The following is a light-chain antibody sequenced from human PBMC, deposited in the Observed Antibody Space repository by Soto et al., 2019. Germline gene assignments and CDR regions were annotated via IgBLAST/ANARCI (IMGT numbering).Light chain of an antibody. Sequence: QTFMTEDTSLTVSPGGKCTVPCGSRTGAVTSGHYAYWFQQKPGQAPRTLIYDTNNKHSWTTARFSGSLLGGKAALTLLGAQPEDEAEYYSLLSFSGDNYIFGTATKVTVL. CDR2: DTN. CDR1: TGAVTSGHY. J-gene: IGLJ1*01. V-gene: IGLV7-46*02. CDR3: LLSFSGDNYI.